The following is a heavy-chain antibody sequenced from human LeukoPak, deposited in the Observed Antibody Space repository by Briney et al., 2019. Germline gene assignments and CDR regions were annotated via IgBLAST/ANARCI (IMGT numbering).Heavy chain of an antibody. V-gene: IGHV3-21*04. CDR2: ISDTGRDI. CDR1: GFAFESFT. D-gene: IGHD5-12*01. J-gene: IGHJ4*02. CDR3: AKGLFSAYDKYLDS. Sequence: GGSLRLSCAGSGFAFESFTMTWVRQAPGKGLEWVSLISDTGRDINYADSVRGRFTISRDNTKNSLFLQMDSLRVEDTAIYYCAKGLFSAYDKYLDSWGQGTLVAVSS.